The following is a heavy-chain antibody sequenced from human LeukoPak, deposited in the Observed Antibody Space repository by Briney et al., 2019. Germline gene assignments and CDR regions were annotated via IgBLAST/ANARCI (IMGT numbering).Heavy chain of an antibody. CDR1: GGSISSGVSINSSSYY. CDR2: IYYSGST. CDR3: ARLRLRSLAFDY. Sequence: SETLSLTCTVSGGSISSGVSINSSSYYWGWIRQPPGKGLEWIGSIYYSGSTYYNPSLKSRVTISVDTSKNQFSLKLSSVTAADTAVYYCARLRLRSLAFDYWGPGTLVTVSS. V-gene: IGHV4-39*01. J-gene: IGHJ4*02. D-gene: IGHD3-16*01.